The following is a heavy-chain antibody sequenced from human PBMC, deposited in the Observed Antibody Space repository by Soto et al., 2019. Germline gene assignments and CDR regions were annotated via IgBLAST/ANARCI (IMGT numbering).Heavy chain of an antibody. CDR3: ARGPSSYSTRGMDV. J-gene: IGHJ6*02. CDR1: VGSFSVYY. V-gene: IGHV4-34*01. D-gene: IGHD4-4*01. Sequence: QVQLQRGGAGLLKPSETLSLTCAVYVGSFSVYYWSWIRQPPGKGLEWIGEINHRGSTNNNPSLKSRVTISVDTSKNQFSLKLSSVTAADTAVYYCARGPSSYSTRGMDVWGQGTTVTVSS. CDR2: INHRGST.